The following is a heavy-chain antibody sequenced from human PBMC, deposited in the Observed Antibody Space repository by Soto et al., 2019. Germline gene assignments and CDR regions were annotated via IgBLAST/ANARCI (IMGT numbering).Heavy chain of an antibody. Sequence: GGSLRLSCAASGFTVSSNYMSWVRQAPGKGLEWVSVIYSGGSTYYADSVKGRFTISRDNSKNTLYLQMNSLRAEDTAVYYCASTITGTTFYFDYWGQGTLVTVSS. CDR3: ASTITGTTFYFDY. D-gene: IGHD1-7*01. V-gene: IGHV3-53*01. CDR1: GFTVSSNY. J-gene: IGHJ4*02. CDR2: IYSGGST.